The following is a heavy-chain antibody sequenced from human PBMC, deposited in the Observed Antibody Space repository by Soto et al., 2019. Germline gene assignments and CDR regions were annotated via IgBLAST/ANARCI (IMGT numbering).Heavy chain of an antibody. CDR1: GFSLSTSGVG. V-gene: IGHV2-5*02. Sequence: QITLKESGPTLVKPTQTLTLTCTFSGFSLSTSGVGVGWIRQPPGKALEWLALIYWDDDKRYSPSLKSRLTITKDTSKNQTVLTMTNMDPVDTATYYCAHSLTAAVGGDYYYYYGMDVWGQGTTVTVSS. J-gene: IGHJ6*02. CDR2: IYWDDDK. CDR3: AHSLTAAVGGDYYYYYGMDV. D-gene: IGHD2-2*01.